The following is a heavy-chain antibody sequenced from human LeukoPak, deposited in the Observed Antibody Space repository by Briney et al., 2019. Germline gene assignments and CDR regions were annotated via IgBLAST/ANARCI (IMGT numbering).Heavy chain of an antibody. CDR3: ARYYYDSSGYYYDYYYGMDV. D-gene: IGHD3-22*01. CDR1: GFTFSNFW. Sequence: GGSLRLSCAASGFTFSNFWMSWVRQAPGKGLEWVANIKQDGSGKYYVASVKGRFSISRDNAKDALFLQMNSLRAEDTAVYYCARYYYDSSGYYYDYYYGMDVWGQGTTVTVSS. J-gene: IGHJ6*02. V-gene: IGHV3-7*04. CDR2: IKQDGSGK.